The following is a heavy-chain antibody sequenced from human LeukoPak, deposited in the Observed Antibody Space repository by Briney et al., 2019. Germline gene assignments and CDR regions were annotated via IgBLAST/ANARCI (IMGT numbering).Heavy chain of an antibody. J-gene: IGHJ4*02. CDR1: GGSFSGYY. CDR3: ARAYYYDSSGYYYFDY. Sequence: SETLSLTCAVYGGSFSGYYWSWIRQPPGKGLEWIGEINHSGSTNYNPSLKSRVTISVDTSKNQFSLKLSSVTAADTAVYYCARAYYYDSSGYYYFDYWGQGTLVTVSS. CDR2: INHSGST. V-gene: IGHV4-34*01. D-gene: IGHD3-22*01.